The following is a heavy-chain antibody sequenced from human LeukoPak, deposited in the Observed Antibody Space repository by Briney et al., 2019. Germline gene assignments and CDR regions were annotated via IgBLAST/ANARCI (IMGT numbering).Heavy chain of an antibody. CDR1: GSTFTGYY. V-gene: IGHV1-2*02. J-gene: IGHJ4*02. Sequence: ASVKVSCKASGSTFTGYYMHWVRQAPGQGLEWMGWINPNSGGTNYAQKFQGRVTMTRDTSISTAYMELSRLRSDDTAVYYCAFDFWSGYYPFDYWGQGTLVTVSS. CDR3: AFDFWSGYYPFDY. CDR2: INPNSGGT. D-gene: IGHD3-3*01.